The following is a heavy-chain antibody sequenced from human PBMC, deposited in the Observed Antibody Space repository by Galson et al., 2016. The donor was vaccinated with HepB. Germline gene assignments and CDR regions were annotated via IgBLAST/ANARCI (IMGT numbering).Heavy chain of an antibody. CDR2: IKQDESEK. J-gene: IGHJ4*02. D-gene: IGHD1/OR15-1a*01. CDR3: ATFIEENSSFES. Sequence: SLRLSCATSGFTFGSVWMSWVRQAPGKGLEWVANIKQDESEKFYVDSVKGRFTVSRDNAKNSLFLQMRSLRAEDTAVYFCATFIEENSSFESWGQGTLVTVSS. V-gene: IGHV3-7*01. CDR1: GFTFGSVW.